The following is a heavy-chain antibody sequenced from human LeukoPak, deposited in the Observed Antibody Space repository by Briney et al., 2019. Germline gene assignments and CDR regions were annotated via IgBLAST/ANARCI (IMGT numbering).Heavy chain of an antibody. CDR1: GGSISSGRYY. CDR2: IYTSGST. Sequence: SETLSLTCTVSGGSISSGRYYWNWIRQPAGKGLEGIGRIYTSGSTYYNPSLKSRVNIVVYRSKNPVSLHLTSVTAADTAVYYCARAMSIAARLQAIFDYWGQGTLVTVSS. CDR3: ARAMSIAARLQAIFDY. J-gene: IGHJ4*02. V-gene: IGHV4-61*02. D-gene: IGHD6-6*01.